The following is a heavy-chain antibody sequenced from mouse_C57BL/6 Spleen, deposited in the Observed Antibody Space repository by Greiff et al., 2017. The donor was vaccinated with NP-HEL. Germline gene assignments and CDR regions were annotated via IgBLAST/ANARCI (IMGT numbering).Heavy chain of an antibody. CDR1: GYAFSSSW. CDR3: ASSPQTSSGYGYYAMDY. V-gene: IGHV1-82*01. D-gene: IGHD3-2*02. CDR2: IYPGDGDT. J-gene: IGHJ4*01. Sequence: VQLQQSGPELVKPGASVKISCKASGYAFSSSWMNWVKQRPGKGLEWIGRIYPGDGDTNYNGKFKGKATLTADKSSSPAYMQLSSLTSEDSAVYFCASSPQTSSGYGYYAMDYWGQGTSVTVSS.